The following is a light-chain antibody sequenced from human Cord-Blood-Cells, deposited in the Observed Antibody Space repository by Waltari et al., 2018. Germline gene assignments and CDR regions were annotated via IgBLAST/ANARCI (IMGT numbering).Light chain of an antibody. V-gene: IGKV1-5*03. J-gene: IGKJ1*01. CDR1: QSISSW. CDR3: QQYNSYSPWT. CDR2: KAS. Sequence: DIQITQSPSTLSASVGDRVTITCRASQSISSWLAWYQQKPRKAPKLLIYKASSLESGVPSRFSGSGSGTEFTLTISSLQPDDFATYYCQQYNSYSPWTFGQGTKVEIK.